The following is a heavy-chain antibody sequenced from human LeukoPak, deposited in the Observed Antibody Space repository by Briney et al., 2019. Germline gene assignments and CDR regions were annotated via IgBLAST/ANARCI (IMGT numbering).Heavy chain of an antibody. CDR2: IYYSGST. CDR3: SIAAAVPFDY. D-gene: IGHD6-13*01. V-gene: IGHV4-59*01. J-gene: IGHJ4*02. CDR1: GGSISSYY. Sequence: SETLSLTCTVSGGSISSYYWSWIRQPPGKGLEWIGYIYYSGSTNCNPSLKSRVTISVDTSKNQFSLKLSSVTAADTAVYYCSIAAAVPFDYWGQGTLVTVSS.